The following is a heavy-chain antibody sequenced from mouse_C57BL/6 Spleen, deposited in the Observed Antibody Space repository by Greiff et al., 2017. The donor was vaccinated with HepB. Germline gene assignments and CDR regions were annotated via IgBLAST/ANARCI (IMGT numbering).Heavy chain of an antibody. Sequence: EVKLMESGGDLVKPGGSLKLSCAASGFTFSSYGMSWVRQTPDKRLEWVATISSGGSYTYYPDSVKGRFTISRDNAKNTLYLQMSSLKSEDTAMYYCASEGFAYWGQGTLVTVSA. CDR1: GFTFSSYG. J-gene: IGHJ3*01. CDR3: ASEGFAY. V-gene: IGHV5-6*01. CDR2: ISSGGSYT.